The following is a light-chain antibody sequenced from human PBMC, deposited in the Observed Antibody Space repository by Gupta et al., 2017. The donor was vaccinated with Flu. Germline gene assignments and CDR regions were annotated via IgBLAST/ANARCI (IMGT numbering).Light chain of an antibody. CDR1: QNIVRY. CDR2: AAS. CDR3: QQSYITPLT. Sequence: DVQMTQSPSSLSASVGDTVIIACRASQNIVRYLNWYQQKPGEAPKPLIYAASSLQSGVPSRFSGSGSGTDFTLTINNLQPEDFATYYCQQSYITPLTFGPGTKVDI. J-gene: IGKJ3*01. V-gene: IGKV1-39*01.